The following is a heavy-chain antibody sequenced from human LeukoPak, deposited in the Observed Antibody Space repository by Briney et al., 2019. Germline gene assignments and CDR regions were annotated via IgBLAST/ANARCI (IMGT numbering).Heavy chain of an antibody. V-gene: IGHV3-30*02. CDR2: IRYDGSNK. J-gene: IGHJ4*02. D-gene: IGHD2-21*02. Sequence: GGSLRLSCAASGFTFSSYGMHWVRQAPGKGLEWVAFIRYDGSNKYYADSVKGRFTISRDNSKNTLYLQMNSLRAEDTAVYYCAKDANAYCGGDCYFWWGQGTLVTVSS. CDR1: GFTFSSYG. CDR3: AKDANAYCGGDCYFW.